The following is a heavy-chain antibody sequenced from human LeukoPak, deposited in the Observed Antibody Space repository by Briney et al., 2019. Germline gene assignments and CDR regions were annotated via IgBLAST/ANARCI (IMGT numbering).Heavy chain of an antibody. CDR2: INHSGST. Sequence: PSETLSLTCAVYGGSFSGYYWRWIRQPPGKGLEWIGEINHSGSTNYNPSLKSRVTISVDTSKNQFSLKLSSVTAADTAVYYCARTPRIVGATPPYYFDYWGQGTLVTVSS. V-gene: IGHV4-34*01. J-gene: IGHJ4*02. D-gene: IGHD1-26*01. CDR1: GGSFSGYY. CDR3: ARTPRIVGATPPYYFDY.